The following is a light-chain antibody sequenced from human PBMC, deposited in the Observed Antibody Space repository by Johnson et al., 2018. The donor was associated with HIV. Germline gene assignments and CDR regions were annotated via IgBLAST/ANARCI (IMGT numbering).Light chain of an antibody. CDR3: GTWDSSLSGGV. CDR2: ENN. CDR1: SSNIGNNY. Sequence: QSVLTQPPSVSAAPGQKVTISCSGSSSNIGNNYVSWYQQLPGTAPKLLIYENNKRSSGIPDRFSGSKSGTSATLGITGLQTGDEADYYCGTWDSSLSGGVFGSGTKVTAL. J-gene: IGLJ1*01. V-gene: IGLV1-51*02.